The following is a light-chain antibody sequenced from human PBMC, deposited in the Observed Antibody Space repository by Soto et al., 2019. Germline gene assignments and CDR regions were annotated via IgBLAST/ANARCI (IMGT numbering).Light chain of an antibody. CDR2: DVS. J-gene: IGLJ1*01. CDR3: SSYTSSSTLYV. V-gene: IGLV2-14*01. CDR1: SSDVGGYNY. Sequence: QSDLTQPASVSGSPGQSITISCTGTSSDVGGYNYVSWYQQHPGKDPKLMIYDVSNRPSGVSNRFSGSKSGNTASLTISGLQAEDEADYYCSSYTSSSTLYVFGTGTKVTVL.